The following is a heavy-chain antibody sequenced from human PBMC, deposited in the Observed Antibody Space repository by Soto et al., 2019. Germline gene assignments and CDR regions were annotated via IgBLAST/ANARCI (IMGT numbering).Heavy chain of an antibody. CDR3: ARGGRDGYNYWFDP. CDR1: GFTFSSFG. CDR2: IRYDGSKR. Sequence: EQLVESGGGVVQPGRSLRLSCAASGFTFSSFGMHWVRQAPGKGLEWVAVIRYDGSKRYYADSVKGRFTISRDNSGNTLDLEMNSLRAEDTAVYYCARGGRDGYNYWFDPWGQGTLVTVSS. D-gene: IGHD5-12*01. J-gene: IGHJ5*02. V-gene: IGHV3-33*01.